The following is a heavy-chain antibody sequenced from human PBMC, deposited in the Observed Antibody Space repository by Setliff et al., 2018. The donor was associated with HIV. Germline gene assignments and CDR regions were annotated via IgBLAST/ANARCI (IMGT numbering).Heavy chain of an antibody. Sequence: PSETLSLTCTVSGGSTSSSSYYWGLIRQPPGKGLEWIGSVYYSGNTFYNPSLKSRVRISMDTSNNRFSLNLTSVTAADTAVYYCARGVVDYDFWSGSGDYYYMDVWGKGTTVTVSS. CDR3: ARGVVDYDFWSGSGDYYYMDV. V-gene: IGHV4-39*07. CDR1: GGSTSSSSYY. J-gene: IGHJ6*03. D-gene: IGHD3-3*01. CDR2: VYYSGNT.